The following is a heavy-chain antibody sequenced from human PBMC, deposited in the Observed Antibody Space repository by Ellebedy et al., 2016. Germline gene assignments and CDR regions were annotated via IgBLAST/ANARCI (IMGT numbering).Heavy chain of an antibody. D-gene: IGHD3-22*01. CDR2: IYYSGST. CDR3: ARHSSGSGFDP. Sequence: SETLSLTCTVSGGSFSGYYWNWIRQPPGKGLEWIGSIYYSGSTYYNPSLKSRVTISVDTSKNQFSLKLSSLTAADTAVYYCARHSSGSGFDPWGQGTLVTVSS. J-gene: IGHJ5*02. CDR1: GGSFSGYY. V-gene: IGHV4-39*01.